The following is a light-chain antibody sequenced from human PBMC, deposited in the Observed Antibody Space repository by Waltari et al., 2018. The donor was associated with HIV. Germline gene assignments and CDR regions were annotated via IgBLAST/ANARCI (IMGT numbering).Light chain of an antibody. CDR2: EVS. CDR3: CSYAGTYTYV. J-gene: IGLJ1*01. CDR1: SSDIGYFDY. Sequence: QSALTQPRSVSGSPGQSVTISCTGTSSDIGYFDYVSWYQQYPGKAPKVIIYEVSQRPSGVPDRFNASKAGITASLTISGLQDEDEADYYCCSYAGTYTYVFGTGTTVTVL. V-gene: IGLV2-11*01.